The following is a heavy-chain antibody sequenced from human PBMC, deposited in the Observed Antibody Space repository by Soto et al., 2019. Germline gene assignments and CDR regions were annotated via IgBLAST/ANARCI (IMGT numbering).Heavy chain of an antibody. CDR1: GFTFSSYG. J-gene: IGHJ6*02. V-gene: IGHV3-30*18. CDR2: ISYDGSNK. CDR3: AKDLASGTYFGYYYYGMDV. D-gene: IGHD1-26*01. Sequence: PGGSLRLSCAASGFTFSSYGMHWVRQAPGKGLEWVAVISYDGSNKYYADSVKGRFTISRDNSKNTLYLQMNILRAEDTAVYYCAKDLASGTYFGYYYYGMDVWGQGTTVTVSS.